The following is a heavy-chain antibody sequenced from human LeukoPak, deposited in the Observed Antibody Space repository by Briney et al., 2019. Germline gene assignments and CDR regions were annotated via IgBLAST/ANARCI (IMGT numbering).Heavy chain of an antibody. D-gene: IGHD1-1*01. CDR3: ARWATGSRYFDY. Sequence: PSETLSLICTVSGGFINSYYWSWIRQPPGKGLEWIGYIHYSGSTNYNPSLKSRITISVDTSKNQFSLRLNSVTAADTAVYYCARWATGSRYFDYWGQGTLVTVSS. J-gene: IGHJ4*02. CDR1: GGFINSYY. V-gene: IGHV4-59*08. CDR2: IHYSGST.